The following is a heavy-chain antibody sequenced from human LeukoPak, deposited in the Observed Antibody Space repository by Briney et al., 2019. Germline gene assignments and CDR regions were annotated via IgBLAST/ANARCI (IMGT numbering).Heavy chain of an antibody. CDR3: ARVDLYYGSGSYSFDY. D-gene: IGHD3-10*01. V-gene: IGHV4-39*07. CDR2: IYYSGST. CDR1: GGSISSSSYY. J-gene: IGHJ4*02. Sequence: SETLSLTCTVSGGSISSSSYYWGWIRQPPGKGLEWIGSIYYSGSTYYNPSLKSRVTISVDTSKNQFSLKLSSVTAADTAVYYCARVDLYYGSGSYSFDYWGQGTLVTVSS.